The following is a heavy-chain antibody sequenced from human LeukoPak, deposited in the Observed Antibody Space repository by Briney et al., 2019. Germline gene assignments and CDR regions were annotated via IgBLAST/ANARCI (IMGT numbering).Heavy chain of an antibody. J-gene: IGHJ4*02. V-gene: IGHV3-23*01. CDR3: ANAKDIVVVVAATPFDY. D-gene: IGHD2-15*01. CDR2: ISGSGGST. CDR1: GFTFSSYA. Sequence: PGGSLRLSCAASGFTFSSYAMSWVRQAPGKGLEWVSAISGSGGSTYYADSVKGRFTISRDNSKNTLYLQMNSLRAEDTAVYYCANAKDIVVVVAATPFDYWGQGTLVTVSS.